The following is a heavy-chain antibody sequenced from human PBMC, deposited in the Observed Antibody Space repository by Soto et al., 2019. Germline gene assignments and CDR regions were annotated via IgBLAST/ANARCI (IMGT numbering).Heavy chain of an antibody. Sequence: PGESLKISCKGSGYSFAGYWVGWVRQMPGKGLEWMGIIYPGDSDTRYSPSFQGQVTISADKSISTAYLQWSSLKASDTAMYYCVFITMVRGVPNFDYWGQGTLVTVSS. J-gene: IGHJ4*02. CDR1: GYSFAGYW. V-gene: IGHV5-51*01. D-gene: IGHD3-10*01. CDR3: VFITMVRGVPNFDY. CDR2: IYPGDSDT.